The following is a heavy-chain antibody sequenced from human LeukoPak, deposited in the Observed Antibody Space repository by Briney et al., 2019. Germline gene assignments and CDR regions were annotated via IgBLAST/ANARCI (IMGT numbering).Heavy chain of an antibody. CDR2: ISWNSGSI. V-gene: IGHV3-9*01. Sequence: GRSLRLSCAASGFTFDDYAMHWVRQAPGKGLEWVSGISWNSGSIGYADSVKGRFTISRDNAKNSLYLQMNSLRAEDTALYYCVKDPYGGNSGAFDIWGQGTMVTVSS. D-gene: IGHD4-23*01. J-gene: IGHJ3*02. CDR1: GFTFDDYA. CDR3: VKDPYGGNSGAFDI.